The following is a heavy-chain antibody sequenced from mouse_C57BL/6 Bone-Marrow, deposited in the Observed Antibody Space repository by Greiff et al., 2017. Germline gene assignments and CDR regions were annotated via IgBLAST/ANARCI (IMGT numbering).Heavy chain of an antibody. CDR1: GYTFTSYW. J-gene: IGHJ2*01. V-gene: IGHV1-64*01. CDR2: IHPNSGST. CDR3: ARRWFYFDY. D-gene: IGHD2-3*01. Sequence: QVQLQQSGAELVKPGASVKLSCKASGYTFTSYWMHWVKQRPGQGLEWIGMIHPNSGSTNYNEKFKSKATLTVDKSSSTAYMQLSSLTSEDAAVYYCARRWFYFDYWDQGTTLTVSS.